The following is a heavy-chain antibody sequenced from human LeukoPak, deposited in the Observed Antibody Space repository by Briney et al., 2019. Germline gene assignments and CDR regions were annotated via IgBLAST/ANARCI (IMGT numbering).Heavy chain of an antibody. CDR2: INPNSGGT. V-gene: IGHV1-2*06. D-gene: IGHD4-17*01. J-gene: IGHJ4*02. CDR3: ARANLDHGAFYFDY. CDR1: RYTFTGYY. Sequence: ASVKVSCKASRYTFTGYYMHCVRQAPGQGLEWMGRINPNSGGTNYAQKFQGRVTMTRDTSISTAYTELSRLRSDDTAVYYCARANLDHGAFYFDYWGQGTLVTVSS.